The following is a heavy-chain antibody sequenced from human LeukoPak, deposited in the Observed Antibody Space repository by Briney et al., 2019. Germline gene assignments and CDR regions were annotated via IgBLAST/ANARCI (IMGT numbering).Heavy chain of an antibody. CDR2: ISGSDSST. D-gene: IGHD3-10*01. J-gene: IGHJ4*02. CDR1: SFTFSSYA. Sequence: GGSLRLSCAASSFTFSSYAKTWVRQAPGKGLEWVSSISGSDSSTHYADSVKGRFTISRDNSKNTLYLQMNSLRAEDTALYYCAALYFGELWGDDYWGQGTLVTVSS. CDR3: AALYFGELWGDDY. V-gene: IGHV3-23*01.